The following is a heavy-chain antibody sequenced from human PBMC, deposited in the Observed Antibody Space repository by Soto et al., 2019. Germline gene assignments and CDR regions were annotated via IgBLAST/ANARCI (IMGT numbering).Heavy chain of an antibody. Sequence: SETLSLTCVVSGGSMSRGGQSWSWIRQPPGKGLEWLGFIYYTGSTYYNPSLKSRVTLSVDRSKNQFSLNLTSVTAADTAMYFCARAPPGTSPLWEVWGQGTPVTVS. CDR3: ARAPPGTSPLWEV. CDR2: IYYTGST. CDR1: GGSMSRGGQS. D-gene: IGHD3-10*01. J-gene: IGHJ6*02. V-gene: IGHV4-30-2*01.